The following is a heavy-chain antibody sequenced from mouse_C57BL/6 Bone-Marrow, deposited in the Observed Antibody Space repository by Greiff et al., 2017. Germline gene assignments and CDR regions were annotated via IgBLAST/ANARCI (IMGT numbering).Heavy chain of an antibody. CDR2: ISYDGSN. V-gene: IGHV3-6*01. CDR1: GYSITSGYY. D-gene: IGHD2-2*01. J-gene: IGHJ2*01. CDR3: ANSLYGYYFDY. Sequence: ASGPGLVKPSQSLSLTCSVTGYSITSGYYWNWIRQFPGNKLEWMGYISYDGSNNYNPSLKSRISITRDTSKNQFFLKLNSVTTEDTATYYCANSLYGYYFDYWGQGTTLTVSS.